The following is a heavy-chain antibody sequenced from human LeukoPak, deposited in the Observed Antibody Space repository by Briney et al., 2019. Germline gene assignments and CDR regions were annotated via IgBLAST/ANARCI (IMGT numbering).Heavy chain of an antibody. Sequence: GGSLRLSCAASGFTFSSYGMHWVRQAPGKGLEWVSGICYDGSNKDYADSVNGRFTISRDNSKNTPYLQLNSLRAEDTAVYYCAKDSNYDSSGCQPWGRGTLVTVSS. CDR2: ICYDGSNK. J-gene: IGHJ2*01. CDR1: GFTFSSYG. CDR3: AKDSNYDSSGCQP. V-gene: IGHV3-33*06. D-gene: IGHD3-22*01.